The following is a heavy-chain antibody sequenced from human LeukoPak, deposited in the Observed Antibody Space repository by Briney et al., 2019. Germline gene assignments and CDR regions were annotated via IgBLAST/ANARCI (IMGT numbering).Heavy chain of an antibody. CDR1: GFIFSSYG. V-gene: IGHV3-23*01. D-gene: IGHD1-26*01. Sequence: GGSLRLSCEVSGFIFSSYGMSWVRQAPGKGLEWVSTVSGSARSTYYADSVKGRFSISRDNSKKTLYLQMNSLRAEDTAIYYCAKDRWELLRAFDIWGQGTMVTVSS. CDR2: VSGSARST. J-gene: IGHJ3*02. CDR3: AKDRWELLRAFDI.